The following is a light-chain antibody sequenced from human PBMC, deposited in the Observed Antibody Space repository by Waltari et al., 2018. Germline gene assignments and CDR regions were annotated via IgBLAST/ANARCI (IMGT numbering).Light chain of an antibody. CDR3: SSYTTSSAPGV. CDR1: ASDVVAFDF. Sequence: QSALTQPASLSGSPGQSITFSCSGTASDVVAFDFVSWYQQHPGKAPPLIIFEVSNRPSGISNRFSASKSGNTASLTISGLQAEDEADYYCSSYTTSSAPGVFGTGTRVTVL. V-gene: IGLV2-14*01. J-gene: IGLJ1*01. CDR2: EVS.